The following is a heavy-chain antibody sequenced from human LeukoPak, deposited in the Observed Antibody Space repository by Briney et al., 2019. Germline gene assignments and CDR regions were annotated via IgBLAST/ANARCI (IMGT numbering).Heavy chain of an antibody. D-gene: IGHD3-22*01. J-gene: IGHJ4*02. CDR2: IWYDGSNK. CDR1: GFTFNSYG. Sequence: GRSLRLSCAASGFTFNSYGMHWVRQAPGKGLEWVAVIWYDGSNKYYADSVKGRFTISRDNSKNTLYLQMNSLRAEDTAVYYCAKDGRHYDNSGYYPDYWGQGTLVTVSS. V-gene: IGHV3-33*06. CDR3: AKDGRHYDNSGYYPDY.